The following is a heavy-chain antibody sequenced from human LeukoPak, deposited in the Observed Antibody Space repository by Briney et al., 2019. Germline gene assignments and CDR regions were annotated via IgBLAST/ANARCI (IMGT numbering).Heavy chain of an antibody. Sequence: VASVKVSCKASGYTFTSYGISWVRQAPGQGLEWMGWISAYNGNTNYAQKLQGRVTMTTDTSTSTAYMELRSLRSDDTAVYYCARVNRITFGGVIVSEANRRYDFDYWGQGTLVTVSS. CDR2: ISAYNGNT. J-gene: IGHJ4*02. CDR1: GYTFTSYG. V-gene: IGHV1-18*01. D-gene: IGHD3-16*02. CDR3: ARVNRITFGGVIVSEANRRYDFDY.